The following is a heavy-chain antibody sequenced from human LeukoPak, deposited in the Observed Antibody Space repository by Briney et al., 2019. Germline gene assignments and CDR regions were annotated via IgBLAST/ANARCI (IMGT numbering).Heavy chain of an antibody. CDR2: IYPVDSDT. J-gene: IGHJ4*02. CDR3: ARLGSSPYFDY. V-gene: IGHV5-51*01. D-gene: IGHD6-6*01. Sequence: GESLKISCKGSGYIFTSYWIGWVRQMPGKGLEWMWIIYPVDSDTRYSPSFQGQVTISADKSISTAYLQWSSLKASDTAMYYCARLGSSPYFDYWGQGTLVTVSS. CDR1: GYIFTSYW.